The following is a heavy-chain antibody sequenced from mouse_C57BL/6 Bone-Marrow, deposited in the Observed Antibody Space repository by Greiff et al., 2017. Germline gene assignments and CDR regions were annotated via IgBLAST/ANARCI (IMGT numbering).Heavy chain of an antibody. V-gene: IGHV5-17*01. CDR2: IGSGSSTS. Sequence: EVHLVESGGGLVKPGGSLKLSCAASGFTFSDYGMHWVRQAPEKGLEWVAYIGSGSSTSYYADTVKCRFTISRDNAKNTLFLQMTSHRSADTAMYYCAREDSSGLYYYAMDYWGQGASVTVAS. CDR1: GFTFSDYG. D-gene: IGHD3-2*02. CDR3: AREDSSGLYYYAMDY. J-gene: IGHJ4*01.